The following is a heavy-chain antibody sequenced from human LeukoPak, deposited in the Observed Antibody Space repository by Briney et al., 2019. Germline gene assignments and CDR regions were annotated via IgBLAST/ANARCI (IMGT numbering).Heavy chain of an antibody. Sequence: PGGSLRLSCAASGFTFDDYGMSWVRQAPGKGLGWVSGINWNGGSTGYADSVKGRFTISRDNAKNSLYLQMNSLRAEDTALYYCARVYYYDSSGPSEFDPWGQGTLVTVSS. D-gene: IGHD3-22*01. J-gene: IGHJ5*02. CDR3: ARVYYYDSSGPSEFDP. V-gene: IGHV3-20*04. CDR2: INWNGGST. CDR1: GFTFDDYG.